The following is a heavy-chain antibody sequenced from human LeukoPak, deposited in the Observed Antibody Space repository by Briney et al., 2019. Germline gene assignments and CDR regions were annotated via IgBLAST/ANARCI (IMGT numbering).Heavy chain of an antibody. V-gene: IGHV1-2*04. Sequence: ASVKVSCKASGYTFTGYYMHWVRQAPGQGLEWMGWINPNSGGTNYAQKFQGWVTMTRDTSISTAYMELSRLRSDDTAVYYCARIRDYYGSGSYSYYFDYWGQGTLVTVSS. CDR3: ARIRDYYGSGSYSYYFDY. CDR2: INPNSGGT. D-gene: IGHD3-10*01. CDR1: GYTFTGYY. J-gene: IGHJ4*02.